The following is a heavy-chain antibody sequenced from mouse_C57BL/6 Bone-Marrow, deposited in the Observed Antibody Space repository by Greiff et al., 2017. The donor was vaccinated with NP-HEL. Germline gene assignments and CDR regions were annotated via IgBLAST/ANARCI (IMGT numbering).Heavy chain of an antibody. V-gene: IGHV1-4*01. CDR1: GYTFTSYT. J-gene: IGHJ3*01. Sequence: VQLQQSGAELARPGASVKMSCKASGYTFTSYTMHWVKQRPGPGLEWIGYINTSSGYTKYNQKFKDKATLTADKSSSTAYMQLSSLTSEDSAVYYCARGRLSFAYWGQGTLVTVSA. CDR2: INTSSGYT. CDR3: ARGRLSFAY.